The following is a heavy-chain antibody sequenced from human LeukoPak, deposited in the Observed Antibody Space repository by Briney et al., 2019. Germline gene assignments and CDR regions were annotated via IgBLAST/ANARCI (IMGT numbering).Heavy chain of an antibody. CDR3: AKQEFLESGFDP. J-gene: IGHJ5*02. CDR1: GFTFSSYA. CDR2: ISWNSGSI. Sequence: GGSLRLSCAASGFTFSSYAMSWVRQAPGKGPEWVSGISWNSGSIGYADSVKGRFTISRDNAKNSLYLQMNSLRAEDMALYYCAKQEFLESGFDPWGQGTLVTVSS. V-gene: IGHV3-9*03. D-gene: IGHD3-3*01.